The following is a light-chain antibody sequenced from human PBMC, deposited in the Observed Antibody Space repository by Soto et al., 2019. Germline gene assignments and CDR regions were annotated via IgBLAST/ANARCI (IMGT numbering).Light chain of an antibody. V-gene: IGKV1-5*01. Sequence: DIQMTQSPSTLSASVGDRVTITCRASQSISSWLAWYQQKPGKVPKLLIYAASSLQSGVPSRFSGSGSGTDFTLTISSLQPEDFATYYCQQLNSYLGTFGQGTKV. CDR3: QQLNSYLGT. J-gene: IGKJ1*01. CDR1: QSISSW. CDR2: AAS.